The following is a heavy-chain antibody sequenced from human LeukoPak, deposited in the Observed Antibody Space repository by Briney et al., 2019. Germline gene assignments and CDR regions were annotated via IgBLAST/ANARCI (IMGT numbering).Heavy chain of an antibody. CDR1: GFTFSSYS. CDR3: ARDPPFCSSTSCSDSGLDH. J-gene: IGHJ4*02. CDR2: ISSSSSYI. Sequence: GGSLRLSCAASGFTFSSYSKNWVRQAPGKGLEWVSSISSSSSYIYYADSVKGRFTISRDNAKNSLYLQMNSLRAEDTAVYYCARDPPFCSSTSCSDSGLDHWGQGTLVTVSS. V-gene: IGHV3-21*01. D-gene: IGHD2-2*01.